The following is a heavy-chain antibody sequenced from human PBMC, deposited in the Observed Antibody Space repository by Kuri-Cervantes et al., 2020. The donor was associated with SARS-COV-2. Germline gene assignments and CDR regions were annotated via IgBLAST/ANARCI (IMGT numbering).Heavy chain of an antibody. V-gene: IGHV3-7*01. J-gene: IGHJ4*02. Sequence: GESLKISCAASGFTFSSYWMSWVRQAPGKGLEWVANIKQDGSEKYYVDSVKGRFTISRDNAKNSLYLQMNSLRAEDTAVYYCARPDGRGLHPFDYWGQGTLVTVSS. CDR3: ARPDGRGLHPFDY. CDR2: IKQDGSEK. D-gene: IGHD4-17*01. CDR1: GFTFSSYW.